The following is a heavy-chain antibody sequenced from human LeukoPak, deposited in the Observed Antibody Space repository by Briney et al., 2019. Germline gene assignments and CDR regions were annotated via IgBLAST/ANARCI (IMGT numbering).Heavy chain of an antibody. D-gene: IGHD2-21*02. V-gene: IGHV3-43D*04. CDR1: GLIFDDNA. Sequence: GGSLRLSCAAPGLIFDDNAMNWVRQAPGKGLEWVSLISWDGDSTYYADSVKGRFTISRDNSKKSLYLQMNSLRAEDSALYYCASQKSGDPLFDHWGQGTLVTVSS. J-gene: IGHJ4*02. CDR2: ISWDGDST. CDR3: ASQKSGDPLFDH.